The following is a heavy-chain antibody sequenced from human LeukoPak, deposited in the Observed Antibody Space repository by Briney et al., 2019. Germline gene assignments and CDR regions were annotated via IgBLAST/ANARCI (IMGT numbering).Heavy chain of an antibody. CDR3: ARANKIIGTTGRTFDI. CDR1: GFTFSTYW. V-gene: IGHV3-74*01. J-gene: IGHJ3*02. D-gene: IGHD1-1*01. Sequence: GGSLRLSCAASGFTFSTYWMHWVRQAPGKGLVWASRINSDGSRTTYADSVKGRFTISRDNAKNTLYLQMNSLRTEDTAVYYCARANKIIGTTGRTFDIWGPGTMVSVSS. CDR2: INSDGSRT.